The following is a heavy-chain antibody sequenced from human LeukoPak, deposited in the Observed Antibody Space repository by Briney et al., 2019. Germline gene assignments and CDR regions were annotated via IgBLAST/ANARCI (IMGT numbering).Heavy chain of an antibody. J-gene: IGHJ5*02. V-gene: IGHV4-4*07. CDR3: ARGIWFGELAGNWFDP. Sequence: SETLSLTCTVSGGPISSYYWSWIRQPAGKGLEWIGRIYTSGSTIYNPSLKSRVTMSVDTSKNQFSLKLSSVTAADTAVYYCARGIWFGELAGNWFDPWGQGTLVTVSS. CDR1: GGPISSYY. CDR2: IYTSGST. D-gene: IGHD3-10*01.